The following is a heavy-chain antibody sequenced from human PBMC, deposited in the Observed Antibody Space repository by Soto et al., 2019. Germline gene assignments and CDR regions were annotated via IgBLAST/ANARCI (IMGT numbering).Heavy chain of an antibody. J-gene: IGHJ4*02. CDR1: GFTFRSYR. CDR2: ISYDESDK. V-gene: IGHV3-30*18. D-gene: IGHD6-13*01. CDR3: AKDGDAAAAGYFFDH. Sequence: GGSLRLSCAASGFTFRSYRMHWVRQALGKGLEWVAVISYDESDKYHADSVKGRFTVSRDNSKNTLYLQMNSLRAEDTAVYYCAKDGDAAAAGYFFDHWGQGTLVTVSS.